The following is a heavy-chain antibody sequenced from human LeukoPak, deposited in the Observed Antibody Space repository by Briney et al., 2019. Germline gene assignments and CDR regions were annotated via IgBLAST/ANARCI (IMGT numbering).Heavy chain of an antibody. V-gene: IGHV3-23*01. CDR1: GFTFSSYA. J-gene: IGHJ4*02. CDR2: ISGGGGST. CDR3: AKDTKAAAGTPLFDY. D-gene: IGHD6-13*01. Sequence: GGSLRLSCAASGFTFSSYAMSWVRPAPGKGLEWVSAISGGGGSTYYADSVKGRFTTSRDNPKNTLYLQMNSLRAEDTAVYYCAKDTKAAAGTPLFDYWGQGTLVTVSS.